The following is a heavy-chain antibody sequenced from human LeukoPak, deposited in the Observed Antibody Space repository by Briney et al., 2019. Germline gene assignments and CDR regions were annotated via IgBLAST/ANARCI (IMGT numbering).Heavy chain of an antibody. CDR1: GYTFTGYY. D-gene: IGHD3-9*01. Sequence: ASVKVSFKASGYTFTGYYMHWVRQAPGQGLEWMGWINPNSGGTNYAQKFQGWVTMTRDTSISTAYMELSRLRSDDTAVYYCARERSPRYWYYDILTGSSPGYIPNSYGMDVWGKGTTVTVSS. CDR2: INPNSGGT. CDR3: ARERSPRYWYYDILTGSSPGYIPNSYGMDV. V-gene: IGHV1-2*04. J-gene: IGHJ6*04.